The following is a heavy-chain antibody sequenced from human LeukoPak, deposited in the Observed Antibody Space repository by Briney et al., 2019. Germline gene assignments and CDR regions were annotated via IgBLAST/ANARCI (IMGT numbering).Heavy chain of an antibody. CDR1: GFRFSSYD. CDR2: ISAEGDIQ. V-gene: IGHV3-30-3*01. D-gene: IGHD3-10*01. CDR3: TRDMIRGVPDYIDY. Sequence: AGGSLRLSCAATGFRFSSYDMHWVRQAPGKGLEWVAAISAEGDIQIHLDSVMGRFTISRDNSKSTLYLQMNSLRIEDTGFYYCTRDMIRGVPDYIDYWGQGTLVTVSS. J-gene: IGHJ4*02.